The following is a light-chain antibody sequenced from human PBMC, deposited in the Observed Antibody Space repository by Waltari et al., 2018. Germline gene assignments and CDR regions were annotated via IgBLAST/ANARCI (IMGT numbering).Light chain of an antibody. J-gene: IGLJ6*01. Sequence: LTQPPSASGTPGQRVTISCSGTTSNIGGTSVPWYQQLPGTAPKLLMYSSHQRPSGVPDRFSGSKSGTSASLAISDLQSDDEGDYYCATWDDSLSVYVFGSGTTVTVL. CDR3: ATWDDSLSVYV. CDR2: SSH. V-gene: IGLV1-44*01. CDR1: TSNIGGTS.